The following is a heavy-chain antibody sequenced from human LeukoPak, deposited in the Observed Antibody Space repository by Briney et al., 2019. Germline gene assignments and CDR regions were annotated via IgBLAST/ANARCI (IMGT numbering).Heavy chain of an antibody. V-gene: IGHV4-59*01. D-gene: IGHD6-19*01. CDR3: ARGEIAVAGTFWFDP. CDR1: GGSITGYH. Sequence: SETLSLTCTVSGGSITGYHWSWIRQPPGKGLEWIGSIFNTGSTNYNPSLRRRVTISIDTSRNQFSLKLTSVTAADTAVYYCARGEIAVAGTFWFDPWGQGTLVTVSS. CDR2: IFNTGST. J-gene: IGHJ5*02.